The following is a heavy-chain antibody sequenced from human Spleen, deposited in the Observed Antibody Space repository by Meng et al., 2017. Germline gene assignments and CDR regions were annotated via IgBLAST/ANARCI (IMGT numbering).Heavy chain of an antibody. J-gene: IGHJ6*02. CDR2: IYPGDSDT. CDR3: TRQGYGGHYGSNYYYGMDV. V-gene: IGHV5-51*01. D-gene: IGHD4-23*01. CDR1: GYSFTSHW. Sequence: GGSLRLSCKGSGYSFTSHWIGWVRQMPGKGLEWMGIIYPGDSDTRYSPSFQGQVTISADKSISTAYLQWSSLKASDTAMYYCTRQGYGGHYGSNYYYGMDVWGRGTTVTVSS.